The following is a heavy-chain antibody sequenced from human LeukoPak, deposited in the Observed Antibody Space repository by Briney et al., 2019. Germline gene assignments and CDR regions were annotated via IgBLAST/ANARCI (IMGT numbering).Heavy chain of an antibody. D-gene: IGHD3-9*01. CDR1: GFTFSSYG. J-gene: IGHJ4*02. Sequence: GGSLRLSCAASGFTFSSYGMHWVRQAPGKGLEWVAVISYDGSNKYYADSVKGRFTISRDNSKNTLYLQMNSLRAEDTAAYYCAKDHSATSYDILTGYSTGYFDYWGQGTLVTVSS. V-gene: IGHV3-30*18. CDR2: ISYDGSNK. CDR3: AKDHSATSYDILTGYSTGYFDY.